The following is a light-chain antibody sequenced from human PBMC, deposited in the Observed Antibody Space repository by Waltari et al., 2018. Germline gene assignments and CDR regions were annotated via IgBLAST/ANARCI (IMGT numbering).Light chain of an antibody. Sequence: DIVMTQSPDSLAVSLGERATINCKSSQTVLYSSSNKNYLSWYQQKPGQPPKRLIYWASTRKSGVPDRFSGSGSGTDFTLTISSLQAEDVAVYYCQQYFITPGTFGQGTKLEIK. CDR3: QQYFITPGT. V-gene: IGKV4-1*01. CDR1: QTVLYSSSNKNY. CDR2: WAS. J-gene: IGKJ2*02.